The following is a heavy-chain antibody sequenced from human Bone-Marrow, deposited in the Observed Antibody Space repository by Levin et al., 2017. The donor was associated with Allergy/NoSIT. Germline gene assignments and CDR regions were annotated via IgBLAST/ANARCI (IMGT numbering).Heavy chain of an antibody. CDR2: ISGSGGGT. Sequence: GESLKISCAASGFTFSSYAMSWVRQAPGKGLEWVSTISGSGGGTYYADSVKGRFTISRDNSKNTLYLQMNSLRAEDTAVYYCAKDPGDACLGYCSTTGNNWFDPWGQGTLVTVSS. V-gene: IGHV3-23*01. CDR1: GFTFSSYA. J-gene: IGHJ5*02. CDR3: AKDPGDACLGYCSTTGNNWFDP. D-gene: IGHD2-2*01.